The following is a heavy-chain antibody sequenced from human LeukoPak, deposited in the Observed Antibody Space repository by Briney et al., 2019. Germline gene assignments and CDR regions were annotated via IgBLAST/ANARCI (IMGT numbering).Heavy chain of an antibody. CDR1: GGTFSSYA. CDR2: IIPIFGTA. J-gene: IGHJ6*02. CDR3: ARDRCSSTSCYLLSPYYYYYGMDV. Sequence: SVKVSCKASGGTFSSYAISWVRQAPGQGLEWMGGIIPIFGTANYAQKFQGRVTITADGSTSTAYMELSSLRSEDTAVYYCARDRCSSTSCYLLSPYYYYYGMDVWGQGTTVTVSS. V-gene: IGHV1-69*13. D-gene: IGHD2-2*01.